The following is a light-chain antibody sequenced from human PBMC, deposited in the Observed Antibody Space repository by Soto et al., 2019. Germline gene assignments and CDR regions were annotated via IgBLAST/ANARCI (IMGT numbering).Light chain of an antibody. J-gene: IGLJ2*01. CDR2: AGN. CDR3: SSYTTSTTRV. V-gene: IGLV2-14*03. Sequence: QSAPTQPASVSGSPGQSITISCAGTSSDVGVYDFVSWYQQHPGKAPKLLTYAGNNRPAGISNRFSGSKSGNTASLTISGLQAEDEADYYCSSYTTSTTRVFGGGTKLTVL. CDR1: SSDVGVYDF.